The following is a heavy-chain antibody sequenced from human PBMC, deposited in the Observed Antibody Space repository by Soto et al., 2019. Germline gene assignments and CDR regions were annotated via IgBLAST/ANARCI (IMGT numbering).Heavy chain of an antibody. Sequence: PGGSLRLSCAASGFTFSSYSMNWVRQAPGKGLEWVSSISSSSYIYYADSVKGRFTISRDNAKNSLYLQMNSLRAEDTAVYYCARGVPGYCIGGSCYGDYYYYGMDVWGQGTTVTVSS. CDR3: ARGVPGYCIGGSCYGDYYYYGMDV. D-gene: IGHD2-15*01. CDR2: ISSSSYI. J-gene: IGHJ6*02. V-gene: IGHV3-21*01. CDR1: GFTFSSYS.